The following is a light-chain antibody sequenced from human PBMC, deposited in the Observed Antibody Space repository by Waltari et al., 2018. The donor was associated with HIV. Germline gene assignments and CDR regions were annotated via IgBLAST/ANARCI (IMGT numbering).Light chain of an antibody. CDR1: SRDVGGYNY. Sequence: QSALTQPASVSGSPGQSITISCTGTSRDVGGYNYVSWYQQHPDKAPKLVIFEVNKRPSGVFNRFFVSQSGNTSSLASFRLQAEDEADYYCSSDTDSRTRVFGGGTKLTVL. V-gene: IGLV2-14*01. CDR3: SSDTDSRTRV. CDR2: EVN. J-gene: IGLJ3*02.